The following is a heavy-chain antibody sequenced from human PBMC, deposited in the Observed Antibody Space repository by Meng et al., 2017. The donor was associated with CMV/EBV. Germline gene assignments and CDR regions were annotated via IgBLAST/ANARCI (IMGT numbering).Heavy chain of an antibody. D-gene: IGHD3-22*01. J-gene: IGHJ4*02. Sequence: VQLQGSGPGLVKPSETLSLPCTVSGGSISSYYWSWIRQPAGKGLEWIGRIYTSGSTNYNPSLKSRVTMSVDTSKNQFSLKLSSVTAADTAVYYCARGGLYYYDSSGHFDYWGQGTLVTVSS. CDR2: IYTSGST. V-gene: IGHV4-4*07. CDR1: GGSISSYY. CDR3: ARGGLYYYDSSGHFDY.